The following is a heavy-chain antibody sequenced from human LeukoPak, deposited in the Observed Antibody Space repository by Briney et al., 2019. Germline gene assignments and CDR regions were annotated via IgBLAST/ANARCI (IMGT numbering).Heavy chain of an antibody. CDR2: ISGSGGST. J-gene: IGHJ4*02. CDR3: AKCRYSSGWYNDY. Sequence: GGSLRLSCAASGFSFSSYWMSWVRQAPGKGLEWVSAISGSGGSTYYADSVKGRFTISRDNSKNTLYLQMNSLRAEDTAVYYCAKCRYSSGWYNDYWGQGTLVTVSS. D-gene: IGHD6-19*01. V-gene: IGHV3-23*01. CDR1: GFSFSSYW.